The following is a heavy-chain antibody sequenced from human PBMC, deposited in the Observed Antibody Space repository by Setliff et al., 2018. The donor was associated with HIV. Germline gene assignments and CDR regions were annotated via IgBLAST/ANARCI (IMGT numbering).Heavy chain of an antibody. CDR2: ISAYNGDT. CDR3: ARSISGPYFDY. CDR1: GYIFTSYG. J-gene: IGHJ4*02. D-gene: IGHD3-10*01. Sequence: ASVKVSCKASGYIFTSYGISWVRQAPGQGLEWMGWISAYNGDTEYAQNLQGRVTMTTDTSTSTAYMELTSLKSDDTAVYYCARSISGPYFDYWGRGTLVTVSS. V-gene: IGHV1-18*01.